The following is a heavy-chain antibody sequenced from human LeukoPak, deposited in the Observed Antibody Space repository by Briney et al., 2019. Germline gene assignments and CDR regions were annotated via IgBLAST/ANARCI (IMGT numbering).Heavy chain of an antibody. Sequence: PSETLSLTCAVYGGSFSSYYWSWIRQPAGKGLEWIGRIYTSGSTNYNPSLKSRVTMSVDTSKNQFSLKLSYVTAADTAVYYCARDSGYYDFWSGYFLSATPGGGFDPWGQGTLVTVSS. J-gene: IGHJ5*02. V-gene: IGHV4-4*07. CDR3: ARDSGYYDFWSGYFLSATPGGGFDP. CDR1: GGSFSSYY. D-gene: IGHD3-3*01. CDR2: IYTSGST.